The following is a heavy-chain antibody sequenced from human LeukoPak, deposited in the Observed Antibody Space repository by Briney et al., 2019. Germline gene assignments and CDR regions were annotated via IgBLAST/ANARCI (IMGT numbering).Heavy chain of an antibody. J-gene: IGHJ5*02. CDR3: ARVISAAGTWFDP. V-gene: IGHV4-59*01. D-gene: IGHD6-13*01. CDR2: IYYSGST. Sequence: KTSETLSLTCTVSGGSISSYYWSWIRQPPGKGLEWIGYIYYSGSTNYNPSLKSRVTISVDTSKNQFSLKLSSVTAADTAVYYCARVISAAGTWFDPWGQGTLVTVSS. CDR1: GGSISSYY.